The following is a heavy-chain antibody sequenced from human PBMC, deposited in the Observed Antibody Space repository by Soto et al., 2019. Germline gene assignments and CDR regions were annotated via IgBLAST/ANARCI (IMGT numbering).Heavy chain of an antibody. CDR2: FDPDDSET. Sequence: QVQLVQSGAEVKKPGASVKVSCKVSGYTLTELSMHWVRQAPVKWLEWMGGFDPDDSETIYAQKFQGRVTMTEDTSTDTANMELSSMRSEYTAVYYCAIVVVIIRAYYIWGQGTMVTVAA. J-gene: IGHJ3*02. CDR1: GYTLTELS. CDR3: AIVVVIIRAYYI. V-gene: IGHV1-24*01. D-gene: IGHD3-22*01.